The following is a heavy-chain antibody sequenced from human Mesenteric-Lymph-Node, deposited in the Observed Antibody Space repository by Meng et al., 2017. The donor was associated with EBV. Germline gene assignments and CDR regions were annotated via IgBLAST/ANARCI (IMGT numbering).Heavy chain of an antibody. CDR2: IYHAGAT. J-gene: IGHJ4*02. Sequence: QVQLRESGSGLVKPSQTLSLTCVVSGDSVSSHGFSWSWIRQPPGKGLEWIGFIYHAGATNYNPSFKSRVTLSIDKSQNQFSLRLSSVSAADTAVYYCARGGDYHDYWGQGILVTVSS. V-gene: IGHV4-30-2*01. CDR1: GDSVSSHGFS. CDR3: ARGGDYHDY.